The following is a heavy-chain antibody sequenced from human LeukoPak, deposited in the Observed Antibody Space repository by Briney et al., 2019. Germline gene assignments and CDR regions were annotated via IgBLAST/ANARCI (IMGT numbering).Heavy chain of an antibody. V-gene: IGHV1-8*01. CDR1: GYTFTSYG. J-gene: IGHJ4*02. Sequence: ASVKVSCKASGYTFTSYGINWVRQATGQGLEWMGWMNPNSGNTGYAQKFQGRVTMTRNTSISTAYMELSSLRSEDTAVYYCARGPDYYDSSPFDYWGQGTLVAVSS. CDR3: ARGPDYYDSSPFDY. CDR2: MNPNSGNT. D-gene: IGHD3-22*01.